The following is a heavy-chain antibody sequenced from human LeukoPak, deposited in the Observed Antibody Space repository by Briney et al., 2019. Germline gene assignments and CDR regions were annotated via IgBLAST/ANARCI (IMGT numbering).Heavy chain of an antibody. CDR3: ARVGTYYYDSSGHNFDY. J-gene: IGHJ4*02. V-gene: IGHV1-69*01. Sequence: SVEVSCKASGGTFSSYAISWVRQAPGQGLEWMGGIIPIFGTANYAQKFQGRVTITADESTSTAYMELSSLRSEDTAVYYCARVGTYYYDSSGHNFDYWGQGTLVTVSS. CDR2: IIPIFGTA. CDR1: GGTFSSYA. D-gene: IGHD3-22*01.